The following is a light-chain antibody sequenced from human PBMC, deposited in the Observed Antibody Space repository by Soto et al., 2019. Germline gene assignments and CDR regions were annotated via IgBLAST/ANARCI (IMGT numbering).Light chain of an antibody. J-gene: IGKJ5*01. Sequence: IQMTQSPSSLSASVGDRFSITCRASQSISRYLNWYQQKPGKAPKLLIFAASSLQRGVPSRFSGSGSGTDFTLTISSLQPEDFTTYYCQQNYNTLITFGQGTRLEIK. CDR2: AAS. CDR1: QSISRY. V-gene: IGKV1-39*01. CDR3: QQNYNTLIT.